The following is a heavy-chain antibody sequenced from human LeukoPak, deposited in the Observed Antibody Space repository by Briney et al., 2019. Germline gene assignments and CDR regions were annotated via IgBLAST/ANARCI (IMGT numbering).Heavy chain of an antibody. CDR1: GGSISSYY. J-gene: IGHJ4*02. Sequence: SETLSLTCTVSGGSISSYYWSWIRQPPGKGLEWIGYIYYSGSTNYNPSLKSRVTISVDKSKNQFSLKLSSVTAADTAVYYCARDNAVAGTGQSYFDYWGQGTLVTVSS. V-gene: IGHV4-59*12. CDR3: ARDNAVAGTGQSYFDY. CDR2: IYYSGST. D-gene: IGHD6-19*01.